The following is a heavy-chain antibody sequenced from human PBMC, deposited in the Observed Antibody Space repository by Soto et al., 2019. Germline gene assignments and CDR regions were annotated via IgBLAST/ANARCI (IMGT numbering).Heavy chain of an antibody. CDR1: GGSITSSGSA. J-gene: IGHJ4*02. CDR3: ARHIHNQGFEYYFDS. Sequence: QLQLQESGPGLVKPSETLSLTCNASGGSITSSGSAWGWIRQSPGKGLEWIGTIDYSGNIYYIPSLKSRITISVNTSKNQIFLKLSSVTAADTAVYYCARHIHNQGFEYYFDSWGQGTLVTVSS. V-gene: IGHV4-39*01. D-gene: IGHD1-1*01. CDR2: IDYSGNI.